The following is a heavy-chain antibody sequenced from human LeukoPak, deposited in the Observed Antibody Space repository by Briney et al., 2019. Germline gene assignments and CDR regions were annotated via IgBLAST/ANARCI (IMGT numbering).Heavy chain of an antibody. CDR3: ARVLLRYCGSGSYFDY. Sequence: ASVKVSCKASGGTFSSYAISWVRQAPGQGLEWMGGIIPIFGTANYAQKFQGRVTITADESTSTAYMELSSLRSEDTAVYYCARVLLRYCGSGSYFDYWGQGTLVTVSS. CDR2: IIPIFGTA. CDR1: GGTFSSYA. J-gene: IGHJ4*02. V-gene: IGHV1-69*13. D-gene: IGHD3-10*01.